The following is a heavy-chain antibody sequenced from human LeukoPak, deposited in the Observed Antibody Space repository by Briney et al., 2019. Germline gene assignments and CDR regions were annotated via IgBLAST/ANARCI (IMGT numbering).Heavy chain of an antibody. Sequence: GGSLRLFCAASGFTFSDYYMTWIRQAPGQGLEWVSYISSSGGYTNYADSVRGRFTISRDNAKKSLYLKINILRAEDTAVYYCAKKMDDAFDIWGQGTMVTVSS. V-gene: IGHV3-11*03. CDR3: AKKMDDAFDI. D-gene: IGHD5-24*01. CDR2: ISSSGGYT. CDR1: GFTFSDYY. J-gene: IGHJ3*02.